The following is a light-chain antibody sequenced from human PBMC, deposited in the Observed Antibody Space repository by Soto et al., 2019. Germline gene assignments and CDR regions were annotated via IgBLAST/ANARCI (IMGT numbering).Light chain of an antibody. Sequence: EIVLTQSPGTLSLSPGERATLSCRASQSISSTYLVWYQQRPGQAPRLLIYGASSRATGIPDRFSGSGSGTDFTLTISRLEPEDFAVYYCQQCHSSPPMYTFGQGTKLEIK. V-gene: IGKV3-20*01. CDR2: GAS. J-gene: IGKJ2*01. CDR3: QQCHSSPPMYT. CDR1: QSISSTY.